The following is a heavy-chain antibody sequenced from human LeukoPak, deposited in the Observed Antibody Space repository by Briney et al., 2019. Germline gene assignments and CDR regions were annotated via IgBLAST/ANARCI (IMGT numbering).Heavy chain of an antibody. V-gene: IGHV4-59*01. D-gene: IGHD3-3*01. Sequence: PSETLSLTCTVSGGSISSYYWSWIRQPPGKGLEWIGYIYYSGSTNYNPSLKSRVTISVDTSKNQFSLKLSSVTAADTAVYYCARVYDDFWSGYTDGDAFDIWGQGTMVTVSS. CDR2: IYYSGST. CDR3: ARVYDDFWSGYTDGDAFDI. CDR1: GGSISSYY. J-gene: IGHJ3*02.